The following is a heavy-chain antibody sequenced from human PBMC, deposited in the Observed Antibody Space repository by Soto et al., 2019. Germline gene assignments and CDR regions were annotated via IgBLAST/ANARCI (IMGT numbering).Heavy chain of an antibody. CDR3: ARATRGGYCSGGSCSQPPHYGMDV. D-gene: IGHD2-15*01. CDR2: INPNSGGT. V-gene: IGHV1-2*04. J-gene: IGHJ6*02. CDR1: GYTFTGYY. Sequence: QVQLVQSGAEVKKPGASVKVSCKASGYTFTGYYMHWVRQAPGQGLEWMGGINPNSGGTNDAQKFQGWVTMTRDKSISTAYMALSRLRSDVTAVYYGARATRGGYCSGGSCSQPPHYGMDVWGQGTTVTVSS.